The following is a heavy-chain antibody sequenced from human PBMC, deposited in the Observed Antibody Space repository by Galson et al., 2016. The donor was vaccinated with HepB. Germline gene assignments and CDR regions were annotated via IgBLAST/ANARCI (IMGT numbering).Heavy chain of an antibody. CDR2: IYTSGST. Sequence: TLSLTCIVSGGSISSGGYFWSWIRQPAVKGLEWIGQIYTSGSTNYNPSLKSRVTISLDMSNNQFSLKLRSVTAADTAMYYCAKVATILETDYWGQGTLVTVSS. V-gene: IGHV4-61*09. D-gene: IGHD5-24*01. CDR3: AKVATILETDY. CDR1: GGSISSGGYF. J-gene: IGHJ4*02.